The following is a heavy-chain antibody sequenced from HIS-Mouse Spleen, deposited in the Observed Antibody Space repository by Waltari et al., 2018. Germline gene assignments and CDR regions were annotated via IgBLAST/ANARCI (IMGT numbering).Heavy chain of an antibody. Sequence: QLQLQESGPGLVKPSETLSLTCTVPGGSISSSRYYWGWTRQPPGKGLAWIGSIYYSGSTYYNPSLKSRVTISVDTSKNQFSLKLSSVTAADTAVYYCAREIPYSSSWYDWYFDLWGRGTLVTVSS. V-gene: IGHV4-39*07. D-gene: IGHD6-13*01. CDR1: GGSISSSRYY. CDR2: IYYSGST. J-gene: IGHJ2*01. CDR3: AREIPYSSSWYDWYFDL.